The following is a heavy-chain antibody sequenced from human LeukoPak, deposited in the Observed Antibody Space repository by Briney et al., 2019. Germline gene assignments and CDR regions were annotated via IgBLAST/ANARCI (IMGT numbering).Heavy chain of an antibody. CDR3: ARSYRSGWYYFDY. CDR1: GFTFSYYA. J-gene: IGHJ4*02. CDR2: IWYDGSKK. Sequence: GGFLRLSCAASGFTFSYYAMSWVRQHPGKGLEWVAVIWYDGSKKYYEDSVKGRFTISRDNSKNTLYLQVNSLRADDTAVYYCARSYRSGWYYFDYWGQGTLVIVSS. D-gene: IGHD6-19*01. V-gene: IGHV3-33*08.